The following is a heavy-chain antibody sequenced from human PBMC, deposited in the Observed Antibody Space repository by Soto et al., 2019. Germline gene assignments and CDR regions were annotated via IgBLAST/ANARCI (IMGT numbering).Heavy chain of an antibody. CDR3: AVFRSSWFGDGRLDS. CDR2: IYPADSET. CDR1: GYSFFSHW. Sequence: GESLKISCKGSGYSFFSHWIGWVRQMPGKGLEWVGIIYPADSETRYSPSFQGQVTISVDKSINTAYLQWNSLEASDTAIYYCAVFRSSWFGDGRLDSWGPGTLVTVSS. D-gene: IGHD6-13*01. V-gene: IGHV5-51*01. J-gene: IGHJ4*02.